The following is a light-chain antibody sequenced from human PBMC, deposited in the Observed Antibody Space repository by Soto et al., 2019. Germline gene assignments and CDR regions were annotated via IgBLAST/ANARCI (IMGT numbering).Light chain of an antibody. V-gene: IGKV3-15*01. J-gene: IGKJ1*01. Sequence: EIVMTQSPATLSVSPGERATLSCRASQSVSSNLAWYQQKPGQAPRLLIYGASTRATGIPARFSGSGSGTEFTPTISSLQSEDFAVYYCQQSGRTFGQGTKVEIK. CDR3: QQSGRT. CDR1: QSVSSN. CDR2: GAS.